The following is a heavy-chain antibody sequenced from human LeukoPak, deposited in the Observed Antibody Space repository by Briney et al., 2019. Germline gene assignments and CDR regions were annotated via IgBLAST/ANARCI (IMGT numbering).Heavy chain of an antibody. J-gene: IGHJ6*03. CDR3: AREAAAGQSVYYYMDV. V-gene: IGHV1-2*06. CDR1: GYTFTCYY. D-gene: IGHD6-13*01. Sequence: GASVKVSCKASGYTFTCYYMHWVRQAPRQGLEWMGRINPNSGGTNYAKKFQGRVTMTRDTSISTAYMELSRLRSDDTAVYYCAREAAAGQSVYYYMDVWGKGTTVTVSS. CDR2: INPNSGGT.